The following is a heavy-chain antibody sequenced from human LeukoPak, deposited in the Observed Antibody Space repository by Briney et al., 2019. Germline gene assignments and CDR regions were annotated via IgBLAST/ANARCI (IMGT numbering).Heavy chain of an antibody. J-gene: IGHJ5*02. CDR3: ACLDSRWYITGTTS. V-gene: IGHV3-48*01. Sequence: SGGSLRLSCAASGFTFSSYSMNWVRQAPGKGLEWVSYISSSSTIYYADSVKGRFTISRDNAKNSLYLQMNSLRAEDTAVYYCACLDSRWYITGTTSWGQGTLVTVSS. CDR1: GFTFSSYS. CDR2: ISSSSTI. D-gene: IGHD1-20*01.